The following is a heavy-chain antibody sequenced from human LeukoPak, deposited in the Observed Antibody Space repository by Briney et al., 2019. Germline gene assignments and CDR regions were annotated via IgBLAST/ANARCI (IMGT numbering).Heavy chain of an antibody. CDR1: GFTFSSYS. CDR3: ARDTTHGAYDYASSSLGPAFDI. Sequence: GGSLRLSCAASGFTFSSYSMNWVRQAPGKGLEWVSYISSSSSTIYYADSVKGRFTISRDNAKNSLYLQMNSLRAEDTAVYYCARDTTHGAYDYASSSLGPAFDIWGQGTMVTVSS. CDR2: ISSSSSTI. D-gene: IGHD3-16*01. V-gene: IGHV3-48*01. J-gene: IGHJ3*02.